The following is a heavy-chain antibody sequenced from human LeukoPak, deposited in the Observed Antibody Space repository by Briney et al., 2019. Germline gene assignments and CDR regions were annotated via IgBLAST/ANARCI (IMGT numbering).Heavy chain of an antibody. CDR1: GGSISSYH. CDR2: IYYSGST. CDR3: ASRTAAGVFDY. Sequence: PSETLSLPCTVSGGSISSYHWRWLRQPPGKGLEWIGYIYYSGSTNYSPSLKSRVTISVDTSRNQFSLKLSSVTAADTAVYYCASRTAAGVFDYWGQGTLVTVSS. J-gene: IGHJ4*02. V-gene: IGHV4-59*08. D-gene: IGHD6-13*01.